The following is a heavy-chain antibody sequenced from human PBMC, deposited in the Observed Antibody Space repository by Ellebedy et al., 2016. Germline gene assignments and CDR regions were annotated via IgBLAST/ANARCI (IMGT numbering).Heavy chain of an antibody. CDR2: LYGGGAS. Sequence: GESLKISXAASGFIVSSNDMSWVRQAPGKGLELVSLLYGGGASYYADSVKGRFTISTDNSKKTLYLQMSGLGAEDTAVYYCVTRHNAAFDVWGQGTMVTVSS. D-gene: IGHD1-14*01. CDR1: GFIVSSND. V-gene: IGHV3-53*01. J-gene: IGHJ3*01. CDR3: VTRHNAAFDV.